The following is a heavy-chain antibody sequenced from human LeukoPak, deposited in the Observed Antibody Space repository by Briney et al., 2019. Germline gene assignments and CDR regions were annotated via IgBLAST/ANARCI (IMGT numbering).Heavy chain of an antibody. CDR3: ARDPGVVVTAIPSVMDY. D-gene: IGHD2-21*02. Sequence: ASVKVSCKASGYTFTGYYIHWVRQAPGQGLEWMGWINADGGGTNYAQKFQGRVTMTRDTSISTAYMELSSLRSEDTAVYYCARDPGVVVTAIPSVMDYWGQGTLVTVFS. V-gene: IGHV1-2*02. J-gene: IGHJ4*02. CDR1: GYTFTGYY. CDR2: INADGGGT.